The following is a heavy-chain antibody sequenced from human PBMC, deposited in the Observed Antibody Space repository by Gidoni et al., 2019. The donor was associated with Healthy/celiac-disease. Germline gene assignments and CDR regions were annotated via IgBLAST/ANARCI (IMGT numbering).Heavy chain of an antibody. D-gene: IGHD2-2*01. J-gene: IGHJ3*02. Sequence: EVQLVESGGGLVKPGGSLRLSCAASGFTFSSYSMNWVRQAPGKGLEWVSSISSSSSYIYYADSVKGRFTISRDNAKNSLYLQMNSLRAEDTAVYYCARRKVVPAAPPSDDAFDIWGQGTMVTVSS. V-gene: IGHV3-21*01. CDR2: ISSSSSYI. CDR3: ARRKVVPAAPPSDDAFDI. CDR1: GFTFSSYS.